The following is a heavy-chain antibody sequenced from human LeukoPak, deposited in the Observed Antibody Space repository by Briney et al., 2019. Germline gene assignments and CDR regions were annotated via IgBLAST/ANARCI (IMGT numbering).Heavy chain of an antibody. V-gene: IGHV3-33*01. CDR1: GFTFSSHG. Sequence: GMSLRLSCAASGFTFSSHGMHGVRQARGKGLEWLAVISYDGSNKFYADSVEGRFTISRGNSNNTLYLQMNSLRAEDTAVYYCARGGSRYFADWGQGTLVTVSS. CDR3: ARGGSRYFAD. CDR2: ISYDGSNK. D-gene: IGHD3-16*01. J-gene: IGHJ4*02.